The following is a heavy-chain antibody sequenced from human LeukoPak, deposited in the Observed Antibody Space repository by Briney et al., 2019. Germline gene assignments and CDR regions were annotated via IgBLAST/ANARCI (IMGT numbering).Heavy chain of an antibody. J-gene: IGHJ4*02. CDR2: INQDGSEK. CDR3: ARDIYGGHDY. Sequence: GGSLRLSCAASGFTFSNYAMSWFRQAPAKGLEWVANINQDGSEKSYVDSVEGRFTISRDNAKKSLYLHVNSLRAEDTAVYYCARDIYGGHDYWGQGTLLTVSS. D-gene: IGHD2-21*01. V-gene: IGHV3-7*04. CDR1: GFTFSNYA.